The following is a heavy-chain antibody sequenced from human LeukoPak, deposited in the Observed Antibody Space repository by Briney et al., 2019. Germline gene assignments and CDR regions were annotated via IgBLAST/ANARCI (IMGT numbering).Heavy chain of an antibody. CDR1: GFTFSSYW. CDR3: ARVGGDYDCVWGTYRLDY. CDR2: IKQDGSEK. D-gene: IGHD3-16*02. J-gene: IGHJ4*02. V-gene: IGHV3-7*01. Sequence: GGSLRLSCAASGFTFSSYWMSWVRQAPGKGLEWVANIKQDGSEKYYVDSVKGRFTISRDKAKNSLYLQMNSLRAEDTAVYYCARVGGDYDCVWGTYRLDYWGQGILVTVSS.